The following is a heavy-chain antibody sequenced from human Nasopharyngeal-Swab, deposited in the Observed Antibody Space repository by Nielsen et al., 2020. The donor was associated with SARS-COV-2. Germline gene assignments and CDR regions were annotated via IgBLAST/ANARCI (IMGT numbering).Heavy chain of an antibody. Sequence: GGSLRFSCAASGFTFSSYSMNWVRQAPGKGLEWVSSISSSSSYIYYADSVKGRFTISRDNAKNSLYLQMNSLRAEDTAVYYCAAGRYYDFWSGYSDYWGQGTLVTVSS. V-gene: IGHV3-21*01. CDR2: ISSSSSYI. CDR3: AAGRYYDFWSGYSDY. CDR1: GFTFSSYS. D-gene: IGHD3-3*01. J-gene: IGHJ4*02.